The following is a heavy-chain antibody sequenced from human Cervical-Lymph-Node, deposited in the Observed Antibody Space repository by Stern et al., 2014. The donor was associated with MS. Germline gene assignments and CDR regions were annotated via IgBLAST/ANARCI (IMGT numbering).Heavy chain of an antibody. D-gene: IGHD1-1*01. V-gene: IGHV1-2*04. Sequence: VQLLESGAEVKKPGASVKVSCKASGYTFTGYYMHWVRQAPGQGLEWMGWINPNGGVTKYAQKFQGWVTMTRDTSISTAYMELSSLRSDVTAVYYCARGGSNYRYGVDVWGQGTTVTVSS. CDR1: GYTFTGYY. CDR3: ARGGSNYRYGVDV. CDR2: INPNGGVT. J-gene: IGHJ6*02.